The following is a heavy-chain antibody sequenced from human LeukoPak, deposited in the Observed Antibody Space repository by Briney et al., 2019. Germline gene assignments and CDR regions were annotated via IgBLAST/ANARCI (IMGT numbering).Heavy chain of an antibody. CDR3: ARALSMIVFVEKVHYDDMDV. V-gene: IGHV3-23*01. J-gene: IGHJ6*02. CDR1: GFNFGNYE. Sequence: PGGSLRLSCAASGFNFGNYEMSWVRQAPGKGLQWVSDISSSGVSTYYADSVKGRFITSRDNSKNTPYLQMNSLRVEDTAVYYCARALSMIVFVEKVHYDDMDVWGQGATVIVSS. CDR2: ISSSGVST. D-gene: IGHD3-22*01.